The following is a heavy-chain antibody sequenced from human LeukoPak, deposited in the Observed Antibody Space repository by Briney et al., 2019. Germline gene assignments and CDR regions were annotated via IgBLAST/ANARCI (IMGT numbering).Heavy chain of an antibody. V-gene: IGHV3-7*01. Sequence: GGSLRLSCAASGFNFSSYWMSWVRQAPGKGLEWVANINQDGGKKYYVDSVRGRFAISRDNAENSAYLQMNSLRAEDTALYYCARGGAPDNWGQGTLVTVSS. CDR2: INQDGGKK. J-gene: IGHJ4*02. CDR3: ARGGAPDN. CDR1: GFNFSSYW. D-gene: IGHD1-26*01.